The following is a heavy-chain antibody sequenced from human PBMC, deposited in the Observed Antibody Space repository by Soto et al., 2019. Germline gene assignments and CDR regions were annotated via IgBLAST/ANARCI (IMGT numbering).Heavy chain of an antibody. V-gene: IGHV3-15*07. D-gene: IGHD2-15*01. CDR1: GFTFSNAW. Sequence: EVQLVASGGGLVKPGGSLRLSCAASGFTFSNAWMNWVRQAPGKGQEWVGRIKWSSHTGAVDYAAPVKGRFTISRDDSKNTLYLQLNSLTPEDTAVYYCTRGGPLGNYFDYWGQGTLVTVSS. J-gene: IGHJ4*02. CDR3: TRGGPLGNYFDY. CDR2: IKWSSHTGAV.